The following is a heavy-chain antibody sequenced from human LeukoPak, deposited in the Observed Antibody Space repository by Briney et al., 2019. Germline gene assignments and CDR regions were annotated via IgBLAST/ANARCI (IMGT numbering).Heavy chain of an antibody. CDR1: GGTFSSYA. CDR2: NIPIFGTA. V-gene: IGHV1-69*13. CDR3: ARANYDFWSGYSLAIGGDWFDP. Sequence: GASVKVSCKASGGTFSSYAISWVRQAPGKGLEWMGGNIPIFGTANKEQKYQGRVKITADESTSTAYMELSSLRSEDTAVYYCARANYDFWSGYSLAIGGDWFDPWGQGTLVTVSS. D-gene: IGHD3-3*01. J-gene: IGHJ5*02.